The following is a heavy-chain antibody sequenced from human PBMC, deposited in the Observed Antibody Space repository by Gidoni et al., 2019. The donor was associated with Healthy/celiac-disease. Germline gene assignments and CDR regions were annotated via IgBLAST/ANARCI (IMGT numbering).Heavy chain of an antibody. CDR1: GGSVSSGSYY. D-gene: IGHD6-13*01. CDR3: ARVGQQLVWGYYFDY. V-gene: IGHV4-61*01. CDR2: IYYSGST. Sequence: QVQLQESGPGLVKPSETLSLTCTVSGGSVSSGSYYWSWIRQPPGKGLEWIGYIYYSGSTNYNPSLKSRVTISVDTSKNQFSLKLSSVTAADTAVYYCARVGQQLVWGYYFDYWGQGTLVTVSS. J-gene: IGHJ4*02.